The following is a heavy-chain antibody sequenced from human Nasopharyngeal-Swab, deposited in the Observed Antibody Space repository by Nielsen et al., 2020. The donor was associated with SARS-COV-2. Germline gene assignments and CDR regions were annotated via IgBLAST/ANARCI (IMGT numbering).Heavy chain of an antibody. CDR3: ARGAAYSSGWYPAFDI. V-gene: IGHV4-59*13. J-gene: IGHJ3*02. D-gene: IGHD6-19*01. CDR1: GGSISSYY. CDR2: IYYSGST. Sequence: ESLKISCTVSGGSISSYYWSWIRQPPGKGLEWIGYIYYSGSTNYNPSLKSRVTISVDTSKNQFSLKLSSVTAADTAVYYCARGAAYSSGWYPAFDIWGQGTMVTVSS.